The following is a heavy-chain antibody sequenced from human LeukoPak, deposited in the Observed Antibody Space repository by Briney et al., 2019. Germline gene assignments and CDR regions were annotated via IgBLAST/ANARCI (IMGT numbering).Heavy chain of an antibody. Sequence: GGSLRLSCAASGFTFSSYSMSWVRQGPGKGLEWVSYISSGGTTEYYADSVKGRFTTSRDNAKNSLYLQMNSLRDEDTAVYYCARGTGIDYWGQGTLVTVSS. CDR3: ARGTGIDY. CDR2: ISSGGTTE. D-gene: IGHD3/OR15-3a*01. V-gene: IGHV3-48*02. J-gene: IGHJ4*02. CDR1: GFTFSSYS.